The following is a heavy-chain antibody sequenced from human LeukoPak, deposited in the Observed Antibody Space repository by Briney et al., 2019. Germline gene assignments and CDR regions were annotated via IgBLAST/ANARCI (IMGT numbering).Heavy chain of an antibody. CDR3: ARDLPFGVVIGWFDP. CDR1: GGTFGSYA. V-gene: IGHV1-69*04. D-gene: IGHD3-3*01. CDR2: IIPIFGIA. Sequence: ASVKVSCKASGGTFGSYAISWVRQAPGQGLEWMGRIIPIFGIASYAQKFQGRVTITADKSTSTAYMELSSLRSEDTAVYYCARDLPFGVVIGWFDPWGQGTLVTVSS. J-gene: IGHJ5*02.